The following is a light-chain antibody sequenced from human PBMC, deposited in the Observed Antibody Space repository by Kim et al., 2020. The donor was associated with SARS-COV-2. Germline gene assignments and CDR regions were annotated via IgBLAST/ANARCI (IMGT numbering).Light chain of an antibody. Sequence: SLSPVERAALSCRASQSVSSSYLAWYQQKPGQAPRLLIYGASSRATGIPDRFSGSGSGTDFTLTISRLEPEDFAVYYCQQYGSSRTFGQGTKLEI. CDR1: QSVSSSY. CDR2: GAS. CDR3: QQYGSSRT. V-gene: IGKV3-20*01. J-gene: IGKJ2*02.